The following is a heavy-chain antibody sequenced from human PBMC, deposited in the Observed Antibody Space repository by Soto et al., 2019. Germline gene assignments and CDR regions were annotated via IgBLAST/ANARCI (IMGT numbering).Heavy chain of an antibody. D-gene: IGHD3-10*01. CDR3: ARGSNYYGSGSLDY. Sequence: GGSLRLSCAASGFTFSSYEMNWVRQAPGKGLEWVSYISSSGSTIYYADSVKGRFTISRDNAKNSLYLQMNSLRAEDTAVYYCARGSNYYGSGSLDYWGQGTLVTVSS. CDR1: GFTFSSYE. V-gene: IGHV3-48*03. J-gene: IGHJ4*02. CDR2: ISSSGSTI.